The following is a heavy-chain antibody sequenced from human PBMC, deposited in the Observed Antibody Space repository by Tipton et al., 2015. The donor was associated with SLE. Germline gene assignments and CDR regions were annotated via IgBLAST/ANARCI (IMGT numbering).Heavy chain of an antibody. Sequence: TLSLTCTVSGYSLRSSTYYWGWIRQPPGKGLEWIGTISYRGTTNYNPSLKSRLTISLDTSTNQFSLKLTSVTAADTALYYCARGRNDFWSGSHFYFYYMDVWGKGTTVAVSS. CDR2: ISYRGTT. CDR3: ARGRNDFWSGSHFYFYYMDV. D-gene: IGHD3-3*01. J-gene: IGHJ6*03. V-gene: IGHV4-39*07. CDR1: GYSLRSSTYY.